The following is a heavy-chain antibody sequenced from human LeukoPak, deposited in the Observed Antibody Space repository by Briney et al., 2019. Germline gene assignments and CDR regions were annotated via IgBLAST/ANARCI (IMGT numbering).Heavy chain of an antibody. J-gene: IGHJ6*03. D-gene: IGHD5-12*01. V-gene: IGHV1-18*01. CDR3: ARDRSGYDSDYYYYYMDV. Sequence: ASVKVSCKTSGGPFSTYTITWVRQAPGQGLEWMGWISAYNGNTNYAQKLQGRVTMTTDTSTSTAYMELRSLRSDDTAVYYCARDRSGYDSDYYYYYMDVWGKGTTVTVSS. CDR2: ISAYNGNT. CDR1: GGPFSTYT.